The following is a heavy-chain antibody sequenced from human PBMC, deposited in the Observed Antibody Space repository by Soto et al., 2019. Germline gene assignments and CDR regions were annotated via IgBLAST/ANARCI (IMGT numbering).Heavy chain of an antibody. CDR1: GGSISSGGYY. CDR3: ARGVTMVPRVIHTPYFDY. D-gene: IGHD3-10*01. V-gene: IGHV4-31*03. J-gene: IGHJ4*02. CDR2: IYYIGST. Sequence: QVQLQESGPGLVKPSQTLSLTCTVSGGSISSGGYYWSRIRQHPGKGLEWIGYIYYIGSTYYNPYLQRRVTISVDSSKNEFSLKLSSASAAGTAVYYCARGVTMVPRVIHTPYFDYWGQGTLVTVSS.